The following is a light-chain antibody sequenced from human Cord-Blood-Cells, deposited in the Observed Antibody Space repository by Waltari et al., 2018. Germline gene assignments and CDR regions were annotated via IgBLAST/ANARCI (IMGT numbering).Light chain of an antibody. V-gene: IGKV3-15*01. J-gene: IGKJ5*01. CDR1: QSVSSN. Sequence: ELLMMQSPDTLSVSPGERATLSCRASQSVSSNLAWYQQKPGKAPRLHIYGASNRATGIPARFSGSGSGTEFTHTISSLQSEDFAVYYCQQYNNWPPITFGQGTRLEIK. CDR3: QQYNNWPPIT. CDR2: GAS.